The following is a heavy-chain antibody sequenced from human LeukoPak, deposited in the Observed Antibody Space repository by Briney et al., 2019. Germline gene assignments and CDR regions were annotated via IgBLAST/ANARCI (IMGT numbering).Heavy chain of an antibody. CDR3: ARAPRSWGFDY. Sequence: EWIGYIYYSGSTYYNPSLKSRVTISVDTSKNQFSLKLSSVTAADTAVYYCARAPRSWGFDYWGQGTLVTVSS. D-gene: IGHD7-27*01. V-gene: IGHV4-31*02. CDR2: IYYSGST. J-gene: IGHJ4*02.